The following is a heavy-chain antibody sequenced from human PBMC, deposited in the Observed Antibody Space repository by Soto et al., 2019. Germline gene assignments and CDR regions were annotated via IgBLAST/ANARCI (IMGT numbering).Heavy chain of an antibody. CDR3: AREYYYGSGSYFDFGMPQHHLYGMDV. CDR2: INPNSGGT. D-gene: IGHD3-10*01. J-gene: IGHJ6*02. CDR1: GYTFTGYY. Sequence: QVQLVQSGAEVKKPGASVKVSCKASGYTFTGYYMHWVRQAPGQGLEWMGWINPNSGGTNYAQNFKGWVTMTRDTSISTAYMELSRLRSDDTAVYYCAREYYYGSGSYFDFGMPQHHLYGMDVWGQGTTVTVSS. V-gene: IGHV1-2*04.